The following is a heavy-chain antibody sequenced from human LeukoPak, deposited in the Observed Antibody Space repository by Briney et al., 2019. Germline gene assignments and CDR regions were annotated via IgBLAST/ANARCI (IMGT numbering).Heavy chain of an antibody. CDR2: IYYSGST. CDR3: ARHRGYTYGRTFDY. V-gene: IGHV4-59*08. Sequence: SETLSLTCTVSGDSIRTYHWSWIRQPPGKGLEWIGYIYYSGSTNYNPSLMTRVTISLDTSKNQFSLKLSSVTAADTAVYYCARHRGYTYGRTFDYWGQGPLVTVSS. J-gene: IGHJ4*02. CDR1: GDSIRTYH. D-gene: IGHD5-18*01.